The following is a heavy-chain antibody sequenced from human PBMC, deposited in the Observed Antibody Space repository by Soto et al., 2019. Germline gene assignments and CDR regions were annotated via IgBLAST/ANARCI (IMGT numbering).Heavy chain of an antibody. CDR2: INAGNGNT. V-gene: IGHV1-3*01. D-gene: IGHD2-21*02. J-gene: IGHJ4*02. Sequence: ASVKVSCKTSGYTFTSYAMHWVRQAPGQRLEWMGWINAGNGNTKYSQKFQGRVTITRDTSANTAYMELSSLRSEDTAVYYCARSFVVVTDFDYWGQGTLVTVSS. CDR1: GYTFTSYA. CDR3: ARSFVVVTDFDY.